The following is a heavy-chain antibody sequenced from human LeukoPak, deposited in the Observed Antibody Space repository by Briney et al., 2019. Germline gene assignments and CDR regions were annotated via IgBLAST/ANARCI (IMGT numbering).Heavy chain of an antibody. J-gene: IGHJ4*02. Sequence: GRSLRLSCAVSGFTFSTHGVHWVRQAPGKGLEWVALIWYDGGNKHYGDSVKGRVTISRDNSKNTLYLQMNSLRAEDTAVYYCAKLGQVKSVVAAREICFDYWGQGTLVTVSS. D-gene: IGHD2-15*01. CDR3: AKLGQVKSVVAAREICFDY. CDR2: IWYDGGNK. CDR1: GFTFSTHG. V-gene: IGHV3-33*06.